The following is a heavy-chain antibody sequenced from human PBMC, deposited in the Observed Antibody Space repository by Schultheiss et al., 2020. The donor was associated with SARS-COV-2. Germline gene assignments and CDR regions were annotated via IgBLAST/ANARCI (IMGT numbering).Heavy chain of an antibody. CDR1: GFTFSSYA. Sequence: GESLKISCAASGFTFSSYAMHWVRQAPGKGLEWVANIKQDGSEKYYVDSVKGRFTISRDNAKNSLYLQMNSLRAEDTAVYYCARTWSGYYTSPYFDYWGRGTLVTVAS. J-gene: IGHJ4*02. D-gene: IGHD3-3*01. V-gene: IGHV3-7*01. CDR2: IKQDGSEK. CDR3: ARTWSGYYTSPYFDY.